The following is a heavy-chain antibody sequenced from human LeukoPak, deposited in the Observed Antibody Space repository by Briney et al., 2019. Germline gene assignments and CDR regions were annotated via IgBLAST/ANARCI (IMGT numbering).Heavy chain of an antibody. J-gene: IGHJ3*02. Sequence: PSETLSLTCAVSGYSISSDYYWGWIRQPPGKGLEWIGSIYHSGSTYYNPSLKSRVTISVDTSKKQFSLKLSSVTAADTAVSYCARDQDYDFWSGSQAGHAFDIWGQGTMVTVSS. CDR3: ARDQDYDFWSGSQAGHAFDI. CDR1: GYSISSDYY. D-gene: IGHD3-3*01. CDR2: IYHSGST. V-gene: IGHV4-38-2*02.